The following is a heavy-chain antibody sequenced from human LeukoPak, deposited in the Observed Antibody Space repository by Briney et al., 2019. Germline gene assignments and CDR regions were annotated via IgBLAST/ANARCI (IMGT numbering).Heavy chain of an antibody. CDR1: GYSFTSYW. J-gene: IGHJ3*02. D-gene: IGHD6-6*01. CDR3: ARRLTEYSSLPGAFDI. V-gene: IGHV5-51*01. Sequence: GESLKISCKGSGYSFTSYWIGWVRQMPGKGLEWMGIIYPGDSDTRYSPSFQGQVTISADKSISTAYLQWSSLKASDTAMYYCARRLTEYSSLPGAFDIWGQGTMVTVSS. CDR2: IYPGDSDT.